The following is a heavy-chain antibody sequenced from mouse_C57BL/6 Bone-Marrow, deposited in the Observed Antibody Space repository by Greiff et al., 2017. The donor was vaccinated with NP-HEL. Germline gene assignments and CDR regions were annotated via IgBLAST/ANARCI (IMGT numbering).Heavy chain of an antibody. CDR2: ISPGDGDT. CDR1: GYAFSSSW. Sequence: QVQLQQPGAELVKPGASVKISCKASGYAFSSSWMNWVKQRPGKGLEWIGRISPGDGDTNYNGKFKGKATLTADKSSSTAYMQLSSLTSEDSAVYFCAKYDYDVNWYFDVWGTGTTVTVSS. V-gene: IGHV1-82*01. J-gene: IGHJ1*03. CDR3: AKYDYDVNWYFDV. D-gene: IGHD2-4*01.